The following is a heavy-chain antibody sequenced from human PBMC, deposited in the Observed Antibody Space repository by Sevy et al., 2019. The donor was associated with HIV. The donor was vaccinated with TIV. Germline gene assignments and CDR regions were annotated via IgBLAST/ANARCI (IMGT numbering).Heavy chain of an antibody. J-gene: IGHJ4*02. Sequence: GGSLRLTCAAFGFTFRSYAMHWVRQAPGKGLEWVAVLSYDGNYENYADSVKGRFTISRDNSKNTLYLQMNSLRAEDTAVYYCARDAGLTKSGANIWAFDYWGQGALVTVSS. CDR1: GFTFRSYA. CDR3: ARDAGLTKSGANIWAFDY. CDR2: LSYDGNYE. V-gene: IGHV3-30-3*01. D-gene: IGHD2-15*01.